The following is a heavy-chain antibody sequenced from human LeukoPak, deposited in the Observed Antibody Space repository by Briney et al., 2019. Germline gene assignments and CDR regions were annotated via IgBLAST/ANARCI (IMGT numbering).Heavy chain of an antibody. J-gene: IGHJ4*02. CDR1: GFTFSSYS. D-gene: IGHD6-6*01. Sequence: GGSLRLSCAASGFTFSSYSMTWVRQAPGKGLEWVSSISSSSSYIYYADSVKGRFTISRDNAKNSLYLQMNSLRAEDTAVYYCATDIAALANSNFDYWGQGTLVTVSS. CDR2: ISSSSSYI. CDR3: ATDIAALANSNFDY. V-gene: IGHV3-21*01.